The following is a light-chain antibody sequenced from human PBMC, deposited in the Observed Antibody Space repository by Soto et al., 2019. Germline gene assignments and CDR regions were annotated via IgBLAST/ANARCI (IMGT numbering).Light chain of an antibody. Sequence: EIVLTQSPGTLSLAPGERATLSCRASQSISITSLAWYQQKPGQAPRLLIYGTSSRATAIPDRFSGRGSGTDFTLTISRLEPEDFAVYYCQQYGSSPITFGQGTRLEI. CDR2: GTS. J-gene: IGKJ5*01. CDR3: QQYGSSPIT. CDR1: QSISITS. V-gene: IGKV3-20*01.